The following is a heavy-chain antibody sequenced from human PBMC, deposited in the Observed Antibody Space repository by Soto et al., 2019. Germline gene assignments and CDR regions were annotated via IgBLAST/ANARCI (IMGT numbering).Heavy chain of an antibody. CDR3: ARNLASVHDY. J-gene: IGHJ4*02. CDR2: INPYNGNT. V-gene: IGHV1-18*01. Sequence: GASVKVSCKASGYTFTSYAMHWVRQAPGQGLEWMGWINPYNGNTKYAQKFQGRVTMTTDTSTTTAYMELRSLSHDDTAVYYCARNLASVHDYWGQGSLVTVSS. D-gene: IGHD1-1*01. CDR1: GYTFTSYA.